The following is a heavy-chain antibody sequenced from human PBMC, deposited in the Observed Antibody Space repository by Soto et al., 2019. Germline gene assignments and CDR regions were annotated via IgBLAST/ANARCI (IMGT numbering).Heavy chain of an antibody. CDR1: GGSFSGYY. Sequence: QVQLQQWGAGLLKPSETLSLTCAVYGGSFSGYYWSWIRQPPGKGLEWIVEINHSVSTNYNPSLKSRVTVSVDTSENPFSLKLSSVTAADTAVYYCARGALAGVVVAAKNGLDYWGQGTLVTVS. CDR2: INHSVST. CDR3: ARGALAGVVVAAKNGLDY. J-gene: IGHJ4*02. V-gene: IGHV4-34*01. D-gene: IGHD2-15*01.